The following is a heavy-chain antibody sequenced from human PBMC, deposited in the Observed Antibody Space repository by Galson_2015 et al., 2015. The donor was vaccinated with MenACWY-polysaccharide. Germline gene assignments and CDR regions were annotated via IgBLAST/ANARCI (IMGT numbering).Heavy chain of an antibody. Sequence: SLRLSCAASGFTFSSYSMNWVRQAPGKGLEWVSYISSGGTIYYADSVKGRFTISRDNAKNSLYLQMNSLRDDDTAVYYCARVLKGLVGATPDYWGQGTLVPVPS. CDR3: ARVLKGLVGATPDY. J-gene: IGHJ4*02. CDR1: GFTFSSYS. CDR2: ISSGGTI. V-gene: IGHV3-48*02. D-gene: IGHD1-26*01.